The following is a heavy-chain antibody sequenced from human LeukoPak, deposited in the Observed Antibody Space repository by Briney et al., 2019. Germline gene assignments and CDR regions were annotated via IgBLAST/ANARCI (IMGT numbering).Heavy chain of an antibody. CDR1: GGSISSGGYS. V-gene: IGHV4-30-2*01. J-gene: IGHJ6*02. Sequence: PSQTLSLTCAVSGGSISSGGYSWSWIRQPPGKGLEWIGYIYHSGSTYYNPSLKSRVTISVDRSKNQFSLKLSSVTAADTAVYYCARVEYCSSTSCSAGQDYYYGMDVWGQGTTVTVSS. CDR2: IYHSGST. D-gene: IGHD2-2*01. CDR3: ARVEYCSSTSCSAGQDYYYGMDV.